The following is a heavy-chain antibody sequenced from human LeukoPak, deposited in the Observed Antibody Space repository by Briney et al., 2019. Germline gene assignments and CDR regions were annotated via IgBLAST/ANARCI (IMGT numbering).Heavy chain of an antibody. CDR2: ISSSGSSI. Sequence: GVSLTLSCTASGLTFSDYYMSWLRRAPGKGLEWVSYISSSGSSIYYADSVRGRFTIPRDNAKNSLYLQMNSLRAEDTAVYYCARGGPNYYDSSGYFDYWGQGTLVTVSS. CDR3: ARGGPNYYDSSGYFDY. D-gene: IGHD3-22*01. CDR1: GLTFSDYY. J-gene: IGHJ4*02. V-gene: IGHV3-11*01.